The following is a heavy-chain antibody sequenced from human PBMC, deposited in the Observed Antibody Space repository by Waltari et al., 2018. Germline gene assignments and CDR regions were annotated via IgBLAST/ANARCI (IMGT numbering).Heavy chain of an antibody. CDR1: GGTFSSYA. J-gene: IGHJ4*02. Sequence: VQLVQSGAEVKKPGSSVKVSCKASGGTFSSYAISWVRQAPGQGLEWMGRIIPIFGTANYAQKFQGRVTITADKSTSTAYMELSSLRSEDTAVYYCARVPIAAAAKYYFDYWGQGTLVTVSS. CDR2: IIPIFGTA. CDR3: ARVPIAAAAKYYFDY. V-gene: IGHV1-69*08. D-gene: IGHD6-13*01.